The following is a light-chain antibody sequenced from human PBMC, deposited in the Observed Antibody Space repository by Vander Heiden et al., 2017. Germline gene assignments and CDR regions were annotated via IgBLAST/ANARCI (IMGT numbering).Light chain of an antibody. J-gene: IGLJ3*02. V-gene: IGLV2-11*01. CDR3: CSYAGSYTFLV. CDR1: SSDVGGYNY. CDR2: DVS. Sequence: QSALTQPRSVSGSPGQSVTISCPGPSSDVGGYNYVSWYQQHPGKAPKLMIYDVSKRPSGVPDRFSGSKSGNTASLTISGLQAEDEADYYCCSYAGSYTFLVFGGGTKLTVL.